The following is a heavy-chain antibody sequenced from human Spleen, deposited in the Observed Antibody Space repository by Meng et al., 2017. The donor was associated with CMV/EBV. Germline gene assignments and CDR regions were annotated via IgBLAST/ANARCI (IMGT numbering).Heavy chain of an antibody. CDR2: IRFDGSKK. CDR3: AKGVGANYGMDV. D-gene: IGHD1-26*01. V-gene: IGHV3-30*02. CDR1: GFTFSSYG. Sequence: GESLKISCAESGFTFSSYGMHWVRQAPGKGLEWVAFIRFDGSKKYYADSVKGRFTISRDNSKNTLYLQMSSLRTEDTAVYYCAKGVGANYGMDVWGQGPPVTLSS. J-gene: IGHJ6*02.